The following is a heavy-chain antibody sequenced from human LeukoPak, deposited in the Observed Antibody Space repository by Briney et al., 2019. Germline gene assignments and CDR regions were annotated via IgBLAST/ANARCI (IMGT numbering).Heavy chain of an antibody. CDR1: GGSISSGGYY. V-gene: IGHV4-31*03. Sequence: PSQTLSLTCTVSGGSISSGGYYWSWIRQHPGKGLEWIGYIYYSGSTYYNPSLKSRVTISVDTSKNQFSLKLSSVTAADTAVYYCARHIYGGNSGYYFDYWGQGTLVTVSS. CDR2: IYYSGST. CDR3: ARHIYGGNSGYYFDY. D-gene: IGHD4-23*01. J-gene: IGHJ4*02.